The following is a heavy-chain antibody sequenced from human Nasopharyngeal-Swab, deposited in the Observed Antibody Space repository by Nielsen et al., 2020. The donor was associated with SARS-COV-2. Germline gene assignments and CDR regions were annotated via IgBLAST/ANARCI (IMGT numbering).Heavy chain of an antibody. D-gene: IGHD3-22*01. J-gene: IGHJ3*01. V-gene: IGHV1-18*01. CDR1: GGTFSKYA. CDR3: ASGGYYDPSGYFFDF. CDR2: ISAHNGNT. Sequence: ASVKVSCEVSGGTFSKYAISWVRQAPGQGLEWMGWISAHNGNTKYAQKLQGRVTMSTDTSTSTAYMELRSLRSDDTAVYYCASGGYYDPSGYFFDFWCQGTMVTVSS.